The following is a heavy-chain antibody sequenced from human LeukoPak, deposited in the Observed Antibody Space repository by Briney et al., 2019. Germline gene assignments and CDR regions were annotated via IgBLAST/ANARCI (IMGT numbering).Heavy chain of an antibody. J-gene: IGHJ6*02. CDR1: GFTFDDYA. CDR2: ISWNSGAI. V-gene: IGHV3-9*01. CDR3: AKGVVPFYYYYGMDV. Sequence: PGGSLRLSCAASGFTFDDYAMHWVRQAPGKGLEWFSGISWNSGAIGYADSVKGRFTISRDNADNSLYLQMNSLRAEDTALYYCAKGVVPFYYYYGMDVWGQGTTVTVSS. D-gene: IGHD2-15*01.